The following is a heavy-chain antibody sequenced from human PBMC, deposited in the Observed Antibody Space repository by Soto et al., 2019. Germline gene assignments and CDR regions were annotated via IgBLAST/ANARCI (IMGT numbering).Heavy chain of an antibody. D-gene: IGHD2-2*01. CDR3: ASTYCSSTSCYDYYYYYMDV. J-gene: IGHJ6*03. CDR2: IIPILGIA. V-gene: IGHV1-69*02. CDR1: GGTFSSYT. Sequence: SVKVSCKASGGTFSSYTISWVRQAPGQGLEWMGRIIPILGIANYAQKFQGRVTITADKSTSTAYMELSSLRSGDTAVYYCASTYCSSTSCYDYYYYYMDVWGKGTTVTVSS.